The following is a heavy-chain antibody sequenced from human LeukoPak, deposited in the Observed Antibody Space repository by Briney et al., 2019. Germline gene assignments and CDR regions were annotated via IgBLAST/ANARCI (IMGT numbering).Heavy chain of an antibody. CDR2: ISGSGGST. Sequence: PGGSLRLSCVAPGFTFSTYAMSWVPQAPGKGLEWVSLISGSGGSTYYADSVKGRFTISRDNSKNTLYLQMNSLRAEDAAIYYCAKDSGILGAGTLVSWRQGTLVTVSS. V-gene: IGHV3-23*01. J-gene: IGHJ4*02. D-gene: IGHD6-19*01. CDR1: GFTFSTYA. CDR3: AKDSGILGAGTLVS.